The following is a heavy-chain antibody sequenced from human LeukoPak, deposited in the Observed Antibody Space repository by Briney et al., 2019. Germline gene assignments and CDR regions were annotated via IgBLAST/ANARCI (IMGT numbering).Heavy chain of an antibody. J-gene: IGHJ5*02. V-gene: IGHV1-8*01. D-gene: IGHD1/OR15-1a*01. CDR3: ARGKKYLNTGVYWFDP. Sequence: ASVKVSCKASGYTFSSYDINWVRQATGQGLEWMGWMNPNSGNADYAQKFQGRASMTSDTSISTAYMELYSLRSDDTAIYYCARGKKYLNTGVYWFDPWGQGTLVTVSS. CDR2: MNPNSGNA. CDR1: GYTFSSYD.